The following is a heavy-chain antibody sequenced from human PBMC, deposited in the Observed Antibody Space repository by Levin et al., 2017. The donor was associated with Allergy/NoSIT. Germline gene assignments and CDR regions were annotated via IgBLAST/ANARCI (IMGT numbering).Heavy chain of an antibody. CDR3: ARDLATVVTQSGGYYFDY. CDR1: GFTFSSYS. Sequence: GGSLRLSCAASGFTFSSYSMNWVRQAPGKGLEWVSSISTSSSSIYYADSLRGRFTISRDNAKNSLYLQMNSLRADDTAVYYCARDLATVVTQSGGYYFDYWGQGTLVTVSS. J-gene: IGHJ4*02. CDR2: ISTSSSSI. V-gene: IGHV3-21*01. D-gene: IGHD4-23*01.